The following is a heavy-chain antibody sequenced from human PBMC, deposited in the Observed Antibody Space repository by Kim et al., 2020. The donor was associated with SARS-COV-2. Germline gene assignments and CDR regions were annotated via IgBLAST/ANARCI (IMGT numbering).Heavy chain of an antibody. D-gene: IGHD3-10*01. J-gene: IGHJ4*02. Sequence: LNRRITISVDTSKNQFSLKLSSVTAADTAVYYCAREGGGIYYGSGSHFDYWGQGTLVTVSS. CDR3: AREGGGIYYGSGSHFDY. V-gene: IGHV4-59*01.